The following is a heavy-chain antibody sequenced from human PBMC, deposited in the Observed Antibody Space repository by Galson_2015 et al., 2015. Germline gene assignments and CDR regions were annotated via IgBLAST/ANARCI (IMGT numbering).Heavy chain of an antibody. Sequence: ETLSLTCTVSGGSISSYYWSWIRQPPGKGLEWIGYIYYSGSTNYNPSLKSRVTISVDTSKNQFSLKLSSVTAADTAVYYCGRGDYGMDVWGQGTTVTVSS. CDR1: GGSISSYY. V-gene: IGHV4-59*01. CDR2: IYYSGST. CDR3: GRGDYGMDV. J-gene: IGHJ6*02.